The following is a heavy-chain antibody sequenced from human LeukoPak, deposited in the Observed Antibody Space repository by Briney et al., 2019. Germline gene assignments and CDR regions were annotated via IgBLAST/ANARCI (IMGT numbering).Heavy chain of an antibody. CDR3: AREIAAAGTRFDP. D-gene: IGHD6-13*01. Sequence: GGSLRLSCAASGFTFSDYYMSWIRQAPGKGLEWVSYISSSGSTIYYADSVEGRFTISRDNAKNSLYLQMNSLRAEDTAVYYCAREIAAAGTRFDPWGQGTLVTVSS. CDR2: ISSSGSTI. CDR1: GFTFSDYY. V-gene: IGHV3-11*01. J-gene: IGHJ5*02.